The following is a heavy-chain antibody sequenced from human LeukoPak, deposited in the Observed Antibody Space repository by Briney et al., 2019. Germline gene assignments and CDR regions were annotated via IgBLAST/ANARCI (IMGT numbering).Heavy chain of an antibody. CDR3: ARDASVVPPAMLPHYYYYMDV. CDR2: ISTSNSYI. D-gene: IGHD2-2*01. CDR1: GFTFSSYN. Sequence: GGSLRLSCAASGFTFSSYNMNWVRQAPGKGLECVSSISTSNSYIYYADSVKGRFTISRDNAKHSLYLQINSLRAEDTAVYYCARDASVVPPAMLPHYYYYMDVWGKGTTVTVSS. V-gene: IGHV3-21*01. J-gene: IGHJ6*03.